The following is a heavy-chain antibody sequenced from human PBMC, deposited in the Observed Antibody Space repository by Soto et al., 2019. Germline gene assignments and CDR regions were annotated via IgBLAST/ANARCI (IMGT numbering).Heavy chain of an antibody. Sequence: ASVKVSCKASGYTFTSYGISWVRQAPGQGLEWMGWISAYNGNTNYAQKLQGRVTMTTDTSTSTAYMELRSLRSDDTAVYYCARVRRVVVPAAIGGFNSYYGMDVGGQGTTVTVSS. CDR3: ARVRRVVVPAAIGGFNSYYGMDV. D-gene: IGHD2-2*02. CDR1: GYTFTSYG. CDR2: ISAYNGNT. V-gene: IGHV1-18*04. J-gene: IGHJ6*02.